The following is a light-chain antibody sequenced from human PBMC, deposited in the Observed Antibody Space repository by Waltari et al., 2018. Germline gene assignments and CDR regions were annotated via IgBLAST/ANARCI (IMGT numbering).Light chain of an antibody. CDR1: SNTVGGSNY. Sequence: SALTQPASVSGSPGRSIPISCPGPSNTVGGSNYVHCYQKHPGKAPKLIIYEFVNRPSGFSNRFSGSKSCNTASLTISGLQAEDEADYYCTSYINSNTLDVVFGGGTQLTVL. CDR2: EFV. J-gene: IGLJ2*01. V-gene: IGLV2-14*01. CDR3: TSYINSNTLDVV.